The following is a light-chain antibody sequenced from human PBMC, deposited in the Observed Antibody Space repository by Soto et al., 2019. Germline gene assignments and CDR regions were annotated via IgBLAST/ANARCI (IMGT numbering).Light chain of an antibody. V-gene: IGLV2-23*01. CDR2: EAN. Sequence: QSVLTQPASVSGSPGQSISVSCTGTSGDVGSYDLVSWYQQHPGKAPKLIIHEANKRPSGVSNRFSGSKSGNTASLTISGLQVEDEADYYCCSYAGSGTYVFGTGTKVTVL. CDR1: SGDVGSYDL. CDR3: CSYAGSGTYV. J-gene: IGLJ1*01.